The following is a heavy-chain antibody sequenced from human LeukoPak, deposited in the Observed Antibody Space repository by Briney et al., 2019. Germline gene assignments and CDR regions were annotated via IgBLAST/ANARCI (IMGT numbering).Heavy chain of an antibody. Sequence: GGTLRLSCAASGFTFNRYGMSWVRQAPGKGLEWVSGISASGANRYYADSVKGRFTISRDNSRDTLSVQINSLRAEDTAVYYCAKLQSVVIPAAMLGFDYWGQGILVTVSS. CDR3: AKLQSVVIPAAMLGFDY. J-gene: IGHJ4*02. V-gene: IGHV3-23*01. CDR1: GFTFNRYG. D-gene: IGHD2-2*01. CDR2: ISASGANR.